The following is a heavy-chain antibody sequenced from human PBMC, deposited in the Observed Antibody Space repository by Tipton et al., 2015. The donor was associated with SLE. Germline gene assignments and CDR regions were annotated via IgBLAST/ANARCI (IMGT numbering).Heavy chain of an antibody. CDR3: ARDRWGSGWSDY. CDR2: ISSSSYI. V-gene: IGHV3-21*03. CDR1: GFTFSSYS. D-gene: IGHD6-19*01. J-gene: IGHJ4*02. Sequence: SLRLSCAASGFTFSSYSMNWVRQAPGKGLEWVSSISSSSYIYYADSVKGRFTISRDNAKNSLYLQMNSLRAEDTAVYYCARDRWGSGWSDYWGQGTLVTVSS.